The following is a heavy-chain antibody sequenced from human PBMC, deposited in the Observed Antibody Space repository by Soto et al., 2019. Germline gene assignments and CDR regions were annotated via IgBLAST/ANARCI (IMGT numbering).Heavy chain of an antibody. V-gene: IGHV4-38-2*02. CDR3: ARVSGSSLYYFDY. D-gene: IGHD1-26*01. CDR2: IYHSGST. CDR1: GYSISSGYY. Sequence: SETLSLTCTVSGYSISSGYYWGWIRQPPGKGLEWIGSIYHSGSTYYNPSLKSRVTISVDTSKNQFSLKLSSVTAADTAVYYCARVSGSSLYYFDYWGQGTLVTVSS. J-gene: IGHJ4*02.